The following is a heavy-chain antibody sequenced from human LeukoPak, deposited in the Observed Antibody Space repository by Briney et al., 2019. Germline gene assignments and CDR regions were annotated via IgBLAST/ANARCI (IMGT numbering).Heavy chain of an antibody. CDR2: INSDGSST. D-gene: IGHD5-24*01. CDR1: GFTFSSYW. Sequence: PGGSLRLSCAASGFTFSSYWMHWVRQAPGKGLVWVSRINSDGSSTSYADSVKGRFTISRDNAKNTLYLQMNSLRAEDTAVYYCARAYPRDTGDGYNWKGNWFDPWGQGTLVTVSS. V-gene: IGHV3-74*01. J-gene: IGHJ5*02. CDR3: ARAYPRDTGDGYNWKGNWFDP.